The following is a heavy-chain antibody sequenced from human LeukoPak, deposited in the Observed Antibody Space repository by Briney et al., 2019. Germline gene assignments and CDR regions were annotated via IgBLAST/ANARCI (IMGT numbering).Heavy chain of an antibody. D-gene: IGHD3-22*01. V-gene: IGHV1-18*01. CDR2: ISANSGNT. J-gene: IGHJ4*02. Sequence: ASVKVSCKASGYTFTGYGISWVRQAPGQGLEWMGWISANSGNTNYAQKLQGRVTMTTDTSTSTAYMELRSLRSDGTAVYYCVLYYYDSSGYYADYWGQGTLVTVSS. CDR3: VLYYYDSSGYYADY. CDR1: GYTFTGYG.